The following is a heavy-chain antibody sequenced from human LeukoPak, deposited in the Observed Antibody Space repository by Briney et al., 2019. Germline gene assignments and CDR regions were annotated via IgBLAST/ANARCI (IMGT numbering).Heavy chain of an antibody. Sequence: GGSLRLSCAASGFTVSSNYMSWVRQAPGKGLEWVSVIYSGGSTYYADSVKGRFTISRDNSKNTLYLQMNSLRAEDTAVYYCARTVDSSSYDYWGQGTLVTVSS. CDR2: IYSGGST. V-gene: IGHV3-66*02. D-gene: IGHD6-6*01. CDR1: GFTVSSNY. J-gene: IGHJ4*02. CDR3: ARTVDSSSYDY.